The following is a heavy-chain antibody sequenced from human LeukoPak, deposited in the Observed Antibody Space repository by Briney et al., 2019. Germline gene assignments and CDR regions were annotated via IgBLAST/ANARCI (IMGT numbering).Heavy chain of an antibody. CDR2: IYPGDSDT. CDR1: GYSFTNYW. Sequence: GESLQISCKGSGYSFTNYWIGWVRQMPGKGLEWMGIIYPGDSDTRYSPSFQGQVTISADKSISTAYLQWSSLKASDTAMYYCARQLRDYGSGSYFVDYWGQGTLVTVSS. V-gene: IGHV5-51*01. J-gene: IGHJ4*02. CDR3: ARQLRDYGSGSYFVDY. D-gene: IGHD3-10*01.